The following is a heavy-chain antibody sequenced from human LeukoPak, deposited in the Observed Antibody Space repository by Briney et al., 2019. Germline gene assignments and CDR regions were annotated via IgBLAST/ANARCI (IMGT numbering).Heavy chain of an antibody. V-gene: IGHV4-34*01. Sequence: SETLSLTCAVYGGSFSGYYWSWIRQPPGKGLEWIGEINHSGSTNYNPSLKSRVTISVDTSKNQFSLKLSSVTAADTAVYYCEVRGVVDYWGQGTLVTVSS. CDR1: GGSFSGYY. J-gene: IGHJ4*02. CDR3: EVRGVVDY. D-gene: IGHD3-10*01. CDR2: INHSGST.